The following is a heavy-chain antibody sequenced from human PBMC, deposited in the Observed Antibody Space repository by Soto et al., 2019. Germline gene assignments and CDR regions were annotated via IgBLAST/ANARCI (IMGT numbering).Heavy chain of an antibody. Sequence: GGSLRLSCAASGFTFSSYAMSWVRQAPGKGLEWVSAISGSGGSTYYADSVKGRFTISRDNSKNTLYLQMNNLRAEDTAVYYCAKDKTLWFGHYYYYYMDVWGKGTTVTVSS. CDR1: GFTFSSYA. CDR2: ISGSGGST. D-gene: IGHD3-10*01. CDR3: AKDKTLWFGHYYYYYMDV. V-gene: IGHV3-23*01. J-gene: IGHJ6*03.